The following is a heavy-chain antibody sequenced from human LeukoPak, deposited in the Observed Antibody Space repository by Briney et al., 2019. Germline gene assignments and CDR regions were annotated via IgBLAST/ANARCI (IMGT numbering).Heavy chain of an antibody. J-gene: IGHJ4*02. V-gene: IGHV3-74*01. Sequence: GGSLRLSCAASGFTFSSYWMHWVRQAPGKGLVWVSRINSDGSSTSYADSVKGRFTISRDNAKNTLYLQMNSLRAEDTAVYYCARADYYDFWSGYYRDRGQGTLVTVSS. CDR2: INSDGSST. D-gene: IGHD3-3*01. CDR1: GFTFSSYW. CDR3: ARADYYDFWSGYYRD.